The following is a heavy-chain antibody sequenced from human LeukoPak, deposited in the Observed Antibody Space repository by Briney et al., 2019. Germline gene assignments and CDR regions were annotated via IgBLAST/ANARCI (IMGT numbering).Heavy chain of an antibody. CDR2: IKQDGGAP. V-gene: IGHV3-7*04. Sequence: GGSLRLSCAASGFIFIGYWMTWVRQAPGKGLEWVANIKQDGGAPSYVDSVRGRFTISRDNAKDSLYLQMNSLRSEDTAVYYCARDFSASGGLDVWGQGTTVSVSS. CDR1: GFIFIGYW. J-gene: IGHJ6*02. D-gene: IGHD1-26*01. CDR3: ARDFSASGGLDV.